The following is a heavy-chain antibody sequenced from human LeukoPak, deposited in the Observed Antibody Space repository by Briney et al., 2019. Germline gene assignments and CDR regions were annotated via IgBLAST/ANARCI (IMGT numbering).Heavy chain of an antibody. J-gene: IGHJ5*02. CDR1: GYTFTGYY. CDR3: ARMASSWYRWFDP. D-gene: IGHD6-13*01. V-gene: IGHV1-18*04. Sequence: GASVKVSCKASGYTFTGYYMHWVRQAPGQGLEWMGWISAYNGNTNYAQKLQGRVTMTTDTSTSTAYMELRSLRSDDTAVYYCARMASSWYRWFDPWGQGTLVTVSS. CDR2: ISAYNGNT.